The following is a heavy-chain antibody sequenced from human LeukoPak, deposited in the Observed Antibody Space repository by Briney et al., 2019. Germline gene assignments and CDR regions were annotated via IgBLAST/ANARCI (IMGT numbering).Heavy chain of an antibody. Sequence: SETLSLTCTVSGGSISSYYWSWIRQPPGKGLEWIGSIYYSGSTYYNPSLKSRVTISVDTSKNQFSLKLSSVTAADTAVYYCARDPSAFNYYDSSGYYYYFDYWGQGTLVTVSS. V-gene: IGHV4-39*07. D-gene: IGHD3-22*01. J-gene: IGHJ4*02. CDR2: IYYSGST. CDR1: GGSISSYY. CDR3: ARDPSAFNYYDSSGYYYYFDY.